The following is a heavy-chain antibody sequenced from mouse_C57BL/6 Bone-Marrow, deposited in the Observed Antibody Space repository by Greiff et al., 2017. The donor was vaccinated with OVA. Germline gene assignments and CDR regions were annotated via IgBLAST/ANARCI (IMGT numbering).Heavy chain of an antibody. CDR3: TREGLLRLYYFDY. Sequence: EVQLQQSGTVLARPGASVKMSCKTSGYTFTSYWMHWVKQRPGQGLEWIGAIYPGNSDTSYNQKFKGKAKLTAVTSASTAYMELSSLTNEDSAVYYCTREGLLRLYYFDYWGQGTTLTVSS. J-gene: IGHJ2*01. D-gene: IGHD1-1*01. CDR2: IYPGNSDT. CDR1: GYTFTSYW. V-gene: IGHV1-5*01.